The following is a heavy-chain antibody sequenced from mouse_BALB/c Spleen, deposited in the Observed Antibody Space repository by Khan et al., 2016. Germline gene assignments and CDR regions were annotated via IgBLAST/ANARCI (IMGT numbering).Heavy chain of an antibody. V-gene: IGHV9-3*02. D-gene: IGHD2-1*01. CDR3: ARYGTTYYFDY. Sequence: QIQLMQSGPELKKPGETVKISCKASGYTFTNYGMNWVKQAPGKGLKWMGWINTNTGEPTYAEEFKGRFAFSLETSASTAYLQINNLKNEDTATYFCARYGTTYYFDYWGQGTTLTVSS. CDR1: GYTFTNYG. J-gene: IGHJ2*01. CDR2: INTNTGEP.